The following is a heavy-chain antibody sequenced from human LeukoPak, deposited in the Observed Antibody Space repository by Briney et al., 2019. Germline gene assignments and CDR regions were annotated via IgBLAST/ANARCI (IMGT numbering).Heavy chain of an antibody. CDR3: ARVWGYCSGGSCYWYSYYYYMDV. Sequence: SETLSLTCTVSGGSISSSGYYWGWIRQTPGKGLEWIGSIYYSGSNYHNPSLKSRVSMSVDTSKNQFSLKLSSVTAADTAVYYCARVWGYCSGGSCYWYSYYYYMDVWGKGTTVTVSS. V-gene: IGHV4-39*07. D-gene: IGHD2-15*01. CDR2: IYYSGSN. J-gene: IGHJ6*03. CDR1: GGSISSSGYY.